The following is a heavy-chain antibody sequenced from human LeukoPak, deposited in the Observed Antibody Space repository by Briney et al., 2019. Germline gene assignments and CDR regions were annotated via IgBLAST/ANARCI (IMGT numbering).Heavy chain of an antibody. V-gene: IGHV3-74*01. D-gene: IGHD5-18*01. Sequence: GGSLRLSCAASGFTFSSYWMQWVRQAPGKGLVWVSRINSDGSSTSYADSVKGRFTISRDNAKNTLYLQMNSLGAEDTAVYYCARVKRGYSLANPWGQGTLVTVSS. CDR2: INSDGSST. CDR1: GFTFSSYW. J-gene: IGHJ5*02. CDR3: ARVKRGYSLANP.